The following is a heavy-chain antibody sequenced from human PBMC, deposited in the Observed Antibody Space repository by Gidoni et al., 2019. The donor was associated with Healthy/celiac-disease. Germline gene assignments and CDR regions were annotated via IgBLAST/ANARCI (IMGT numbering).Heavy chain of an antibody. CDR3: TREWDIVVVPAAIRVCAFDI. D-gene: IGHD2-2*02. CDR1: GFTFGDYA. CDR2: IRSKAYGGTT. J-gene: IGHJ3*02. Sequence: EVQLVESGGGLVQPGRSLRLSCTASGFTFGDYAMSWFRQAPGKGLEWVGFIRSKAYGGTTEYAASVKGRFTISRDDSKSIAYLQMNSLKTEDTAVYYCTREWDIVVVPAAIRVCAFDIWGQGTMVTVSS. V-gene: IGHV3-49*03.